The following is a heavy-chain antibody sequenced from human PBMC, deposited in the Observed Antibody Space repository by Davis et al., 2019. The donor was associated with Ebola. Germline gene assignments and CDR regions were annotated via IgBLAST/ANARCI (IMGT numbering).Heavy chain of an antibody. CDR1: GYSFTSYW. J-gene: IGHJ4*02. V-gene: IGHV5-51*01. D-gene: IGHD3-3*02. Sequence: GGSLRLSCKGSGYSFTSYWISWVRQMPGKGLEWMGIIYPDDSDTRYSPSFQGQVTISADESISTAYLQWSSLKASDTAMYYCARGTSLARNFDYWGQGTLVTVSS. CDR2: IYPDDSDT. CDR3: ARGTSLARNFDY.